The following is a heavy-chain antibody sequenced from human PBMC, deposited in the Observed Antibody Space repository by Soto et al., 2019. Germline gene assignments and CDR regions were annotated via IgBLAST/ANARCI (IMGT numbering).Heavy chain of an antibody. J-gene: IGHJ3*02. CDR3: AREGVVSQGAFDI. Sequence: QVKRVKSGAEVKKPGSSWKVSCKPSEGTLSSYAIGWVRQAPGQGLEGMGGIIPTFGTANYAQKFQGRVTIIADKSTSTAYMELSSLRSEDTAVYYCAREGVVSQGAFDIWGQGTMVTVSS. CDR2: IIPTFGTA. D-gene: IGHD2-15*01. V-gene: IGHV1-69*06. CDR1: EGTLSSYA.